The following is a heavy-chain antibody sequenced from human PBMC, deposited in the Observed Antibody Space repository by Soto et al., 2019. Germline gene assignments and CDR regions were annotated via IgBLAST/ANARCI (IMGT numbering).Heavy chain of an antibody. CDR1: GFTFSSYA. J-gene: IGHJ4*02. D-gene: IGHD3-22*01. CDR2: ISGSGGST. Sequence: GGSLRLSCAASGFTFSSYAMSWVRQAPGKGLEWVSAISGSGGSTYYADSVKGRFTISRDNSKNTLYLQMNSLRAEDTAVYYCAKGPGSYYYDSSGYYLFDYWGQGTLVTVSS. CDR3: AKGPGSYYYDSSGYYLFDY. V-gene: IGHV3-23*01.